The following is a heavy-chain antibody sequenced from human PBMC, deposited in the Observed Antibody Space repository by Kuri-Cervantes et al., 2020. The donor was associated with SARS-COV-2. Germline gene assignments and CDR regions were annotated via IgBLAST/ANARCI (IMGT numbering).Heavy chain of an antibody. Sequence: SVKVSCKASGYTFTSYGISWVRQAPGQGLEWMGGIIPIFGTANYAQKFQGRVTITTDESTSTAYMELSSLRSEDTAVYYCARDRGPGQLLYSAFRWFDPWGQGTLVTVSS. CDR1: GYTFTSYG. D-gene: IGHD2-2*02. V-gene: IGHV1-69*05. J-gene: IGHJ5*02. CDR3: ARDRGPGQLLYSAFRWFDP. CDR2: IIPIFGTA.